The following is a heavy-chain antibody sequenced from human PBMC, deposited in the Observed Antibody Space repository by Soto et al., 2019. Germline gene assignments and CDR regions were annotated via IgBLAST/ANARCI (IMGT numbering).Heavy chain of an antibody. Sequence: EVQLLESGGGLGQPGGSLRVSCAASGFIFTSYAMSWVRQAPGKGLMWVSAIPGSSGNTYHADSVKGRFTISRDNTKNPLYLQMNSLRAEDTAVYYCAKGSANSRPYYFDYWGQGTLVTVSS. V-gene: IGHV3-23*01. D-gene: IGHD6-13*01. CDR1: GFIFTSYA. J-gene: IGHJ4*02. CDR2: IPGSSGNT. CDR3: AKGSANSRPYYFDY.